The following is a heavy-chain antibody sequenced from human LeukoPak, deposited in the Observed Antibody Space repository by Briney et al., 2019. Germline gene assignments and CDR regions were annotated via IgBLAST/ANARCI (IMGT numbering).Heavy chain of an antibody. CDR1: EFTFSTYH. J-gene: IGHJ4*02. D-gene: IGHD3-22*01. CDR3: ARVGSSGYLSWLDY. CDR2: LSSSSSSFI. V-gene: IGHV3-21*01. Sequence: PGGSLRLSCAASEFTFSTYHMHWVRQAPGKGLEWVSSLSSSSSSFIYYADSVKGRFTISRDNAKNSLYLQMNSLRAEDTAVYYCARVGSSGYLSWLDYWGQGTLVTVSS.